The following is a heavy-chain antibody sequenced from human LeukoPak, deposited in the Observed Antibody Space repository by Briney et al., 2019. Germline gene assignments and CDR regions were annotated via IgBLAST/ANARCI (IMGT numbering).Heavy chain of an antibody. J-gene: IGHJ5*02. CDR3: AREYVGLYSGVQWTNWIDP. CDR2: IKQDGSEK. CDR1: GFTFSSYA. D-gene: IGHD1-26*01. V-gene: IGHV3-7*01. Sequence: GGSLRLSCAASGFTFSSYAMSWVRQAPGKGLGWVANIKQDGSEKYYVGSVKGRFTIFRDNAKTSVYLQMNSLRAEDTAMYYCAREYVGLYSGVQWTNWIDPWGQGTLVTVSS.